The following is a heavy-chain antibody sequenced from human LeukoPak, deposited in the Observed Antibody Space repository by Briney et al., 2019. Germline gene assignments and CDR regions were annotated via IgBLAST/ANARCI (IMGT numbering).Heavy chain of an antibody. Sequence: GGSLRLSCAASGFTFSSYGMNWVRQAPGKGLEWVSYISSSSSTRYYADSVKGRLTISRDNAKNSLNLQMNSLRVEDTAVYYCARDQGYAFDVWGQGTMVTVSS. CDR2: ISSSSSTR. J-gene: IGHJ3*01. CDR1: GFTFSSYG. V-gene: IGHV3-48*01. CDR3: ARDQGYAFDV.